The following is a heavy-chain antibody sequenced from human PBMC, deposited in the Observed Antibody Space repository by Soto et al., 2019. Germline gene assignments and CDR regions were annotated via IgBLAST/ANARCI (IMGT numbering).Heavy chain of an antibody. D-gene: IGHD2-15*01. CDR3: AKEIIECSCSGPLDY. J-gene: IGHJ4*02. V-gene: IGHV3-30*18. CDR1: GFTFSSYG. CDR2: ISYDGSNK. Sequence: GSLRLSCAASGFTFSSYGMHWVRQAPGKGLEWVAVISYDGSNKYYADSVKGRFTISRDNSKNTLYLQMNSLRAEDTAVYYCAKEIIECSCSGPLDYWGQGTLVTVSS.